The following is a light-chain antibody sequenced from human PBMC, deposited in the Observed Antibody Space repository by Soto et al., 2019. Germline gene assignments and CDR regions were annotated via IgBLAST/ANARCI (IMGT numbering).Light chain of an antibody. CDR2: DAS. CDR1: QSINHW. J-gene: IGKJ4*01. Sequence: DIQMTQSPSTLSAYVGDRVTITCRASQSINHWLAWYQQKPGKAPKFLIYDASNLESGVPSRFSGSASGTEFTLTISSLQPDDFATYYCQQYDNYPLTFGGGTKVDI. CDR3: QQYDNYPLT. V-gene: IGKV1-5*01.